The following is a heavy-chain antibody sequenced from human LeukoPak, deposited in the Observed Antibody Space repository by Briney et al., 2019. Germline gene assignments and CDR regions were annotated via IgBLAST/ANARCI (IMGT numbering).Heavy chain of an antibody. CDR3: AADYGGNYYYGMDV. J-gene: IGHJ6*02. CDR2: IYYSGST. Sequence: SETLSLTCTVSNGSVRSYYWSWVRQSPGKGLEWIGYIYYSGSTNYNPSLKSRVTISVDTSKNQFSLKLSSVTAADTAVYYCAADYGGNYYYGMDVWGQGTTVTVSS. CDR1: NGSVRSYY. V-gene: IGHV4-59*02. D-gene: IGHD4-17*01.